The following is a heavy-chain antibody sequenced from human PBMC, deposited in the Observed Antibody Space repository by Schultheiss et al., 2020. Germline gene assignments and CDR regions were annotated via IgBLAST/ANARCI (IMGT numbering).Heavy chain of an antibody. V-gene: IGHV4-61*08. D-gene: IGHD1-1*01. CDR3: ARRGSSGTWYYFDY. CDR1: GVSISSGDYY. J-gene: IGHJ4*02. CDR2: IYYSGST. Sequence: SETLSLTCTVSGVSISSGDYYWSWVRQPPGKGLEWIGYIYYSGSTNYNPPLKSRVTISVDTSKNQFSLKLSSVTAADTAVYYCARRGSSGTWYYFDYWGQGTLVTVSS.